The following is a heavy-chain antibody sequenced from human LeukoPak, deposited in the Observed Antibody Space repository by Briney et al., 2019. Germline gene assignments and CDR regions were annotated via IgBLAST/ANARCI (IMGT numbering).Heavy chain of an antibody. V-gene: IGHV3-48*03. Sequence: PGGSLRLSCAASGFTFSSYEMNWVRQAPGKGLEWVSYISSSGSTIYYADSVKGRLTISRDNARNSLYLQMNSLRAEDTAVYYCARALYRQHIVVVNAKNYWYFDLWGRGTLVTVSS. CDR3: ARALYRQHIVVVNAKNYWYFDL. CDR2: ISSSGSTI. CDR1: GFTFSSYE. D-gene: IGHD2-21*01. J-gene: IGHJ2*01.